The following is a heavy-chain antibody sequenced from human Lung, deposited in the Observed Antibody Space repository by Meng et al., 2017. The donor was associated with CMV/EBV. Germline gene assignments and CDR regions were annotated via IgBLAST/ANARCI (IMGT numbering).Heavy chain of an antibody. CDR3: AKCSSTSCRYFDY. D-gene: IGHD2-2*01. Sequence: ESXKISXAASGFTFSRYGMSWVRQAPGKGLEWVSVMYSGGSSTFYADSVQGRFTISRDESKNTLYLQMNSLRAEDTALYYCAKCSSTSCRYFDYWGQGTLVXVSS. V-gene: IGHV3-23*03. CDR1: GFTFSRYG. J-gene: IGHJ4*02. CDR2: MYSGGSST.